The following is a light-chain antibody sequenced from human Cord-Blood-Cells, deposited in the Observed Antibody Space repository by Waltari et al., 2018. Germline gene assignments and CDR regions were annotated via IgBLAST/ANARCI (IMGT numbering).Light chain of an antibody. CDR3: AAWDDSLSGYV. CDR1: SSNNGSNY. V-gene: IGLV1-47*01. J-gene: IGLJ1*01. CDR2: RNN. Sequence: QSVLTQPPSASGTPGQRVTISCSGSSSNNGSNYVYWYQQLPGTAPKLLIYRNNQRPSGDPDRFSGSKSGTSASLAISGLRSEDGADYYCAAWDDSLSGYVFGTGTKVTVL.